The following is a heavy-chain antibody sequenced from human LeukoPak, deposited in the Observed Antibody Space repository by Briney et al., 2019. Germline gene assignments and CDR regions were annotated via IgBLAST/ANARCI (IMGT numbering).Heavy chain of an antibody. D-gene: IGHD1-14*01. Sequence: PSETLSLACAVHGGSFSGHLWSWIRQSPGKGLEWIGESTYSGSTNYNPSLKSRVTISVDTSKNLFSLNLTSVTAADTAVYYCTRSGLTGMRKYPRTPSYYSGMDVWGQGTAVAVSS. J-gene: IGHJ6*02. CDR3: TRSGLTGMRKYPRTPSYYSGMDV. CDR1: GGSFSGHL. V-gene: IGHV4-34*01. CDR2: STYSGST.